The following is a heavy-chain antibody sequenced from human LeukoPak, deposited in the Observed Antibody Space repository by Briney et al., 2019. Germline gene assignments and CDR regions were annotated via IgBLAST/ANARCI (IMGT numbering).Heavy chain of an antibody. D-gene: IGHD6-19*01. V-gene: IGHV3-30*02. CDR1: GFTFSSYG. Sequence: QPGGSLRLSCAASGFTFSSYGMHWVRQAPGKGLEWVAFIRYDGSNKYYADSVKGRFTISRDNSKNTLYLQMNSLRAEDTAVYYCARSSGWYEPRFFDPWGQGTLVTVSS. J-gene: IGHJ5*02. CDR3: ARSSGWYEPRFFDP. CDR2: IRYDGSNK.